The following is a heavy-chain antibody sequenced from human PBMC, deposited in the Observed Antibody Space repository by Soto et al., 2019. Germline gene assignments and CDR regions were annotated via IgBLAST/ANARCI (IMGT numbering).Heavy chain of an antibody. V-gene: IGHV4-4*02. CDR1: GDSINNSHW. D-gene: IGHD6-13*01. CDR2: TYHSGTT. CDR3: AREVNSSPARGRNWFDP. Sequence: QVQLQESGPGLVQPSGTLSLTCAVSGDSINNSHWWSWDRQTPGKGLEWIGETYHSGTTNYNPSLETRVTIAIDKSKNQFSLKMNSVTAADTAVYYCAREVNSSPARGRNWFDPWGQGTLVTVSS. J-gene: IGHJ5*02.